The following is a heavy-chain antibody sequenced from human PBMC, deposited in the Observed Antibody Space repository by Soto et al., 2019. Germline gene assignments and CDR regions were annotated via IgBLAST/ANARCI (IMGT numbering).Heavy chain of an antibody. J-gene: IGHJ4*02. CDR3: ARASDYHGSGSYLN. CDR1: GGSISSGNYY. D-gene: IGHD3-10*01. Sequence: PSETLSLTCTVSGGSISSGNYYWSWIRQHPGKGLEWIGYISYSGSTYYNPSLKSRVTISVDTSKNQFSLRLSSVTAADTAVYYCARASDYHGSGSYLNWGQGTLVTVSS. CDR2: ISYSGST. V-gene: IGHV4-31*03.